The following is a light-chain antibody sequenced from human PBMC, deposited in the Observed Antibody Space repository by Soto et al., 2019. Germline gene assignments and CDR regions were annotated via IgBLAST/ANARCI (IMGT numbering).Light chain of an antibody. J-gene: IGKJ5*01. Sequence: IVMTQSPATLSVSPGERATLSGRASQSVSSNLAWYQQKPGQAPRLLIYGASTRATGIPARFSGSGSGTEFTLTISSLQSEDFAVYYCQQYNNWPGTFGQGTRLEIK. CDR2: GAS. V-gene: IGKV3-15*01. CDR1: QSVSSN. CDR3: QQYNNWPGT.